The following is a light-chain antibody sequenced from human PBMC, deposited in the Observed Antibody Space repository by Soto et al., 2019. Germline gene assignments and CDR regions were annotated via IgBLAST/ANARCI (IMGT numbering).Light chain of an antibody. CDR1: QSVANNY. V-gene: IGKV3-20*01. J-gene: IGKJ3*01. Sequence: EIVLTQSPGTLSLSPGDRATLSCKASQSVANNYLAWHQQRPGQAPRLLIYAASSRATGIPDRFSGSGSGTDFTLTISRLEPEDFAVYYCQQYSSPLTFGPGTKVDIK. CDR3: QQYSSPLT. CDR2: AAS.